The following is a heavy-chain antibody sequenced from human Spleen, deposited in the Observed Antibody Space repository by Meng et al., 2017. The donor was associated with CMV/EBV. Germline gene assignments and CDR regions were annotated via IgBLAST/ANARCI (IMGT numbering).Heavy chain of an antibody. CDR2: INWNGGST. CDR3: AREMVRAYSVDY. D-gene: IGHD3-10*01. CDR1: GFTFDDYG. V-gene: IGHV3-20*04. Sequence: GGSLRLSCAASGFTFDDYGMSWVRQAPGKGLEWVSGINWNGGSTGYADSVKGRFTISRDNAKNTLYLQMNSLRAEDTAVYYCAREMVRAYSVDYWGQGTLVTVSS. J-gene: IGHJ4*02.